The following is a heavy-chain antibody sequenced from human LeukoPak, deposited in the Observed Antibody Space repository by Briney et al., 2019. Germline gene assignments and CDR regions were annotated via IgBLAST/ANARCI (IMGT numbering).Heavy chain of an antibody. CDR3: ARMRDYYDSSGYYYHFDY. CDR2: INYSGST. CDR1: GGSISSHY. D-gene: IGHD3-22*01. Sequence: SSETLSLTCAVSGGSISSHYWSWIRQPPGKGLEWIGYINYSGSTNYNPSLKSRVTVSVDTSKNQFSLKLSSVTAADAAVYYCARMRDYYDSSGYYYHFDYWGQGTLVTVSS. V-gene: IGHV4-59*11. J-gene: IGHJ4*02.